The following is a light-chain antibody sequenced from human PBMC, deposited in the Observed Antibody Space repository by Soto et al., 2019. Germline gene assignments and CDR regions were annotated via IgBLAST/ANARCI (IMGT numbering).Light chain of an antibody. V-gene: IGKV1-5*01. CDR3: QHYNSYGT. CDR2: DAS. J-gene: IGKJ1*01. Sequence: DIQMTQSPSALSASVGDRASNTCRASQSISSWLAWYQQKPGKAPKLLIYDASTLQSGVPSRSSGSGSGTEFTLTISSLQPDDFATYYCQHYNSYGTFGQGTKVDI. CDR1: QSISSW.